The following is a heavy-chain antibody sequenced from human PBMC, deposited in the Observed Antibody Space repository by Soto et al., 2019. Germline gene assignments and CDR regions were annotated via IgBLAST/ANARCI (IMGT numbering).Heavy chain of an antibody. CDR2: IYYSGST. CDR3: ARGIAVGDGMDV. J-gene: IGHJ6*02. CDR1: GGSISSGGYY. D-gene: IGHD6-19*01. Sequence: TLSLTCTVSGGSISSGGYYWSWIRQHPGKGLEWIGYIYYSGSTYYNPSLKSRVTISVDTSKNQFSLKLSSVTVADTAVYYCARGIAVGDGMDVWGQGTTVTVSS. V-gene: IGHV4-31*03.